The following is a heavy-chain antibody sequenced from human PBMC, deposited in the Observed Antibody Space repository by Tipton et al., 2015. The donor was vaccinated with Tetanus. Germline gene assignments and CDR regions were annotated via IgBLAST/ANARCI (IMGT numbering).Heavy chain of an antibody. D-gene: IGHD2-2*01. CDR1: GFIFDNYA. CDR2: ISWNGGSI. J-gene: IGHJ4*02. Sequence: SLRLSCAASGFIFDNYAMHWVRQVTGKGLEWAAGISWNGGSIDYADSVKGRFTISRDNAKNVLYLQMNSLRAEDTAVYYCARDSPDILLVPAFWGQGTLVTVSS. CDR3: ARDSPDILLVPAF. V-gene: IGHV3-9*01.